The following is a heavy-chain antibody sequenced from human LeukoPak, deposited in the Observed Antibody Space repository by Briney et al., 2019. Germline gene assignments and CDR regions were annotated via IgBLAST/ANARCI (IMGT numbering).Heavy chain of an antibody. CDR1: GLTFDDYA. Sequence: GGSLRLSCVASGLTFDDYAMHWVRQAPGKGLEWVSGISWNSGSIGYADSVKGRFTISRDNAKNSLYLQMNSLRAEDTALYYCAKGLVAGTERYYFDYWGQGTLVTVSS. CDR2: ISWNSGSI. CDR3: AKGLVAGTERYYFDY. J-gene: IGHJ4*02. V-gene: IGHV3-9*01. D-gene: IGHD6-19*01.